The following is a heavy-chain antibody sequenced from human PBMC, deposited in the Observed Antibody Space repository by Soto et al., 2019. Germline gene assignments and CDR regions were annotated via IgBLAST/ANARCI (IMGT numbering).Heavy chain of an antibody. Sequence: EVRLEEAGGGFVQPGGSLRVSCSGSVFIFSSFWMHWVRQGPGKGLEWVSRINGDGASLAYADSVKGRFSISRDNGKNTLQLQMNSLGVDDTAVYFCAREDSLGLDVWCRGPTVTVSS. CDR3: AREDSLGLDV. CDR2: INGDGASL. CDR1: VFIFSSFW. J-gene: IGHJ6*02. V-gene: IGHV3-74*03.